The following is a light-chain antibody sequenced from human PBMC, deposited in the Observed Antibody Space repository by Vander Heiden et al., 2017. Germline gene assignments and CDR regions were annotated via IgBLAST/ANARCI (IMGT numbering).Light chain of an antibody. CDR1: SSDVGSSNR. V-gene: IGLV2-18*02. Sequence: QSALTQPPSVSGSPGQSVTISCTGTSSDVGSSNRVSWYQQPAGTAPNVIIYEVNNRPSGVPDRFSGSQSGNTASLTISGLQAEDEADYYYCNSYTTSNTYVFGTGTKVTVL. J-gene: IGLJ1*01. CDR2: EVN. CDR3: NSYTTSNTYV.